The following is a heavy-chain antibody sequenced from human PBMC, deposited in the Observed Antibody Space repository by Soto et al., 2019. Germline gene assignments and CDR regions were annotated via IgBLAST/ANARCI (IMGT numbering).Heavy chain of an antibody. CDR2: VSGSGDST. Sequence: EVQLLESGGGLAQPGGSLRLSCAASAFTFSSYAMSWVRQAPGKGLEWVSAVSGSGDSTYYADSVKGRFTISRDNSKNTRYLQRNSLRAEDTAVYYCAKGRASDCPGCTQDYWGQGTLVTVPS. CDR1: AFTFSSYA. D-gene: IGHD2-21*02. V-gene: IGHV3-23*01. J-gene: IGHJ4*02. CDR3: AKGRASDCPGCTQDY.